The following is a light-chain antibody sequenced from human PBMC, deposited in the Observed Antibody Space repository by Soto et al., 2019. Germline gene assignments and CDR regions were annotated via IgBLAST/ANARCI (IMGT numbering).Light chain of an antibody. J-gene: IGKJ4*01. Sequence: EVVLTQSPATLSLSPGETATLSCRASRSVDSHLAWYQHKPGQAPRLLIFEASTRATGVPARFSGSGSGTHFTLTINSLEPEDFAVYYCQQRGNWHPLTFGAGTKVEI. CDR1: RSVDSH. V-gene: IGKV3-11*01. CDR2: EAS. CDR3: QQRGNWHPLT.